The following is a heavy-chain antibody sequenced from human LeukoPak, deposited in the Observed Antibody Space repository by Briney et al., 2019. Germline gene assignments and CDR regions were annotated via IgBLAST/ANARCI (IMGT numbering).Heavy chain of an antibody. J-gene: IGHJ4*02. CDR3: ARSYRGIAVTFDY. CDR1: GGSISSSSYY. V-gene: IGHV4-39*07. D-gene: IGHD6-19*01. Sequence: PSETLSLTCTVSGGSISSSSYYWGWIRQPPGKGLEWIGSIYYSGSTYYNPSLKSRVTISVDTSKNQFSLKLSSVTAADTAVYYCARSYRGIAVTFDYWGQGTLVTVSS. CDR2: IYYSGST.